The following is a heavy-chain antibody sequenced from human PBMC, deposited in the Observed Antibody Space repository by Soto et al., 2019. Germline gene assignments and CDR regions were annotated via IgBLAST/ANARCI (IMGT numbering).Heavy chain of an antibody. CDR2: FYNSGTT. D-gene: IGHD1-26*01. CDR1: GGSISSGDYY. CDR3: ARGFSGDYFDH. Sequence: QVQLQESGPGLLKPSQTLSLTCTVSGGSISSGDYYWSWIRQRPGKGLEWIGYFYNSGTTYYNPSLMSRLTISVDTSKIQFSLKLSSVTAADTAVYYCARGFSGDYFDHWGQGTLVTVSS. V-gene: IGHV4-30-4*01. J-gene: IGHJ4*02.